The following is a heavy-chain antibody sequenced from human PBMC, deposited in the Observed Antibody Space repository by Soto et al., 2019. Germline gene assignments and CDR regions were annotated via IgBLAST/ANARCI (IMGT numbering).Heavy chain of an antibody. CDR2: LYWDNTR. Sequence: QITLKESRPTLVKPTQTLTLTCSFSGFSLYTRGVGVCWVRQPPGKALEWLALLYWDNTRRYSPSLKNSLTIAKGTSENQVVLTMTNMEPEDTGTYYCARYTTDTYFDVWGKGTTVTVSS. CDR1: GFSLYTRGVG. J-gene: IGHJ6*04. CDR3: ARYTTDTYFDV. D-gene: IGHD2-2*02. V-gene: IGHV2-5*02.